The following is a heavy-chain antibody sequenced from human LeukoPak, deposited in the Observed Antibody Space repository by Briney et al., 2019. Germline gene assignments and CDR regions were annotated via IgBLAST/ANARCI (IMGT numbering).Heavy chain of an antibody. J-gene: IGHJ4*02. V-gene: IGHV3-64*01. CDR2: IGSNGDST. CDR1: GFTFSNYA. CDR3: ARGNVVGANRPFDD. D-gene: IGHD1-26*01. Sequence: GGSLRLSWAGSGFTFSNYAMYWVRQAPGKGLENVAGIGSNGDSTYYANSVKGRFTISRDNSKNTLFLQMGSLRAEDMAVYYCARGNVVGANRPFDDWGQGTLVTVSS.